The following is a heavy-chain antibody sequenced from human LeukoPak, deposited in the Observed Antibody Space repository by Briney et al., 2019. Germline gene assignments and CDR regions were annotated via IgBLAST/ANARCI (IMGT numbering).Heavy chain of an antibody. CDR2: ISSGGSTI. Sequence: GGSLRLSCAASGFIFGDYNMNWVRQAPGKGLEWVSYISSGGSTIYYADTVKGRFTISRDNARNSLYLQMNGLTDEDTAVYYCVKDSPPRYSGSPPAYWGQGTLVTVSS. D-gene: IGHD1-26*01. CDR1: GFIFGDYN. CDR3: VKDSPPRYSGSPPAY. J-gene: IGHJ4*02. V-gene: IGHV3-48*02.